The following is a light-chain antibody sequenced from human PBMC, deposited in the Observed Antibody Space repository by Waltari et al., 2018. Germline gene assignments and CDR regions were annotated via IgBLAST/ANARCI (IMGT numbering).Light chain of an antibody. Sequence: SYELTQPSSVSVSPGQTARITCSGDVLAKKYVRWFQQKPGQAPVLVIYKDSERPSGIPDRISGSTSGTTVTLTFSGAEVEDEADYYCYCAADSNVRVFGGGTRLTVL. V-gene: IGLV3-27*01. CDR3: YCAADSNVRV. CDR2: KDS. J-gene: IGLJ2*01. CDR1: VLAKKY.